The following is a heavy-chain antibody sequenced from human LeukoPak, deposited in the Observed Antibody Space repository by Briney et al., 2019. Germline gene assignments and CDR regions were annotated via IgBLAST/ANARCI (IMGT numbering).Heavy chain of an antibody. CDR2: ISGSGHIT. Sequence: GGSLRLSCAASGFSFSDSYMGWIRQSPGKGLEWVSHISGSGHITYYADSVRGRFTISRDNAKNSLYLQMNSLRAEDTAVYYCARRGYDSSGYYPWNWFDPWGQGTLVTVSS. CDR1: GFSFSDSY. V-gene: IGHV3-11*04. D-gene: IGHD3-22*01. J-gene: IGHJ5*02. CDR3: ARRGYDSSGYYPWNWFDP.